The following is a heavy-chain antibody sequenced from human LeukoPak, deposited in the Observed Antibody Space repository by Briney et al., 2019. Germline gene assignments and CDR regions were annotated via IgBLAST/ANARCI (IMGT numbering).Heavy chain of an antibody. J-gene: IGHJ4*02. V-gene: IGHV3-7*01. CDR1: GFTFSNYW. CDR3: TRSPDGVDY. D-gene: IGHD3-10*01. CDR2: IKQDGSEK. Sequence: GGSLGLSCAASGFTFSNYWMTWVRQAPGKGPEWVANIKQDGSEKYYLDSVKGRFTISRDNAKNSLYLEMNSLRAEDTAVYYCTRSPDGVDYWGQGTLVTVSS.